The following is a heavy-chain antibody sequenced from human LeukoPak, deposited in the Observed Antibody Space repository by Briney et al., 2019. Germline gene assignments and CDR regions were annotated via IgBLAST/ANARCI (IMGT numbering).Heavy chain of an antibody. CDR1: GYSFATYW. CDR2: IYPGDSRT. D-gene: IGHD1-14*01. V-gene: IGHV5-51*01. CDR3: ACRDLTTTWSYP. Sequence: GESLKISCKGIGYSFATYWIGWVRQLPGKGMEWMGVIYPGDSRTRYNPSFEGQVTISVDKSTNTAYLRWVSLKASDSAMYYCACRDLTTTWSYPWGQGTLVTVSS. J-gene: IGHJ5*02.